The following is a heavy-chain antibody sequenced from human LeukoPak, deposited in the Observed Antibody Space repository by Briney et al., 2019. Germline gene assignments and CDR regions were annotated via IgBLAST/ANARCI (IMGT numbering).Heavy chain of an antibody. V-gene: IGHV1-18*01. D-gene: IGHD6-13*01. Sequence: ASVKVSCKASGYSSTNYGISWVRQAPGQGLEWMGWIHIYRGNTNYAQKFQGRVTMTTDTSTSTVYMEVRGLRSDDTAMYYCARDVGITVADSFDPWGQGTLVTVSS. J-gene: IGHJ5*02. CDR1: GYSSTNYG. CDR3: ARDVGITVADSFDP. CDR2: IHIYRGNT.